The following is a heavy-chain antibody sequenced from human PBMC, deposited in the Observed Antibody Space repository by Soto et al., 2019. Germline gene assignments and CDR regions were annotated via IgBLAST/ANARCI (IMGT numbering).Heavy chain of an antibody. Sequence: GGSLRLSCAASGFTFNDYYMSWIRQAPGKGLEWVSYISSSSSYTNYADSVKGRFTISRDNAKNSLYLQMNSLRAEDTAVYYCARDRGSGSSLGYWGQGTLVTVSSGKTRGASVKVSCKASGYTGFSDYWGQGTLVTVSS. V-gene: IGHV3-11*05. D-gene: IGHD3-10*01. CDR2: ISSSSSYT. CDR3: ARDRGSGSSLGYWGQGTLVTVSSGKTRGASVKVSCKASGYTGFSDY. J-gene: IGHJ4*02. CDR1: GFTFNDYY.